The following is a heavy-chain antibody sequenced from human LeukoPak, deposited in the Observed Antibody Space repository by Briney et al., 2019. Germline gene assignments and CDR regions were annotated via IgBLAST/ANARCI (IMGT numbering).Heavy chain of an antibody. Sequence: SETLSLTCTVSGGSISGWYWSWIRQPPGKGLEWIGHIYDSGTTNYNPSFKSRVTMSVDSSKNQFSLKLTSVTAADTAVYYCARETTLTGYSSGLGFNYWGQGTLVTVSS. V-gene: IGHV4-59*01. CDR3: ARETTLTGYSSGLGFNY. J-gene: IGHJ4*02. D-gene: IGHD6-19*01. CDR1: GGSISGWY. CDR2: IYDSGTT.